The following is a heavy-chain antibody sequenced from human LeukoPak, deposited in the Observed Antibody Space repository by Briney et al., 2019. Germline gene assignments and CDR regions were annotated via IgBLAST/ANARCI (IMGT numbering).Heavy chain of an antibody. D-gene: IGHD3-10*01. Sequence: SGTLSLTCAVSGGSISSGSYYWSWIRQPAGKGLEWIGRIYTSGSTNYNPSLKSRVTISVDTSKNQFSLKLRSVTAADTAVYYCARERGRFGVDYWGQGTLVTVSS. CDR2: IYTSGST. J-gene: IGHJ4*02. CDR1: GGSISSGSYY. V-gene: IGHV4-61*02. CDR3: ARERGRFGVDY.